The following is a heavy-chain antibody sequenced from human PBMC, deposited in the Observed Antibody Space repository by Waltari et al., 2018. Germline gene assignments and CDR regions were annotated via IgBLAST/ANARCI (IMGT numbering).Heavy chain of an antibody. D-gene: IGHD6-13*01. V-gene: IGHV1-69-2*01. J-gene: IGHJ4*02. CDR2: VDPEDDET. Sequence: EVQLVQSGAEVKKPGATVKISCKASGYTFNDYYIHWVQQAPGKGLEWMGRVDPEDDETIYAEKFQGRVTITADTSTDTAYMEVSSLRSEDAAVYYCATGRFRGGAAAGTNFDYWGQGTLVTVSS. CDR1: GYTFNDYY. CDR3: ATGRFRGGAAAGTNFDY.